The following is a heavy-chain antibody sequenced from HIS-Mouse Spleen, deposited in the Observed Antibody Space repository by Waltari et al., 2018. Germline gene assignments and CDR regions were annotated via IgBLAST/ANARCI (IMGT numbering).Heavy chain of an antibody. CDR1: GGSISSSRYY. Sequence: QLQLQESGPGLVKPSETLSLTCTVSGGSISSSRYYWRGIRQPPGKGLEWSGSIYYSGSTYYNPSLKSRVTISVDTSKNQFSLKLSSVTAADTAVYYCAREIPYSSSWYDWYFDLWGRGTLVTVSS. CDR2: IYYSGST. D-gene: IGHD6-13*01. V-gene: IGHV4-39*07. J-gene: IGHJ2*01. CDR3: AREIPYSSSWYDWYFDL.